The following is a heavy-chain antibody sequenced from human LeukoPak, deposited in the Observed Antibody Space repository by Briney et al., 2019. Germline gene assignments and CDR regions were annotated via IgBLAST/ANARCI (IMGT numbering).Heavy chain of an antibody. V-gene: IGHV4-59*08. Sequence: SETLSLTCTVSGGSISSYYWSWIRQPPGKGLEWIGYIYYSGSTNYNPSLKSRVTISVDTSKNQLSLKLSSVTAADTAVYYCARQLLWFGELSPRAFDIWGQGTMVTVSS. CDR1: GGSISSYY. J-gene: IGHJ3*02. CDR2: IYYSGST. D-gene: IGHD3-10*01. CDR3: ARQLLWFGELSPRAFDI.